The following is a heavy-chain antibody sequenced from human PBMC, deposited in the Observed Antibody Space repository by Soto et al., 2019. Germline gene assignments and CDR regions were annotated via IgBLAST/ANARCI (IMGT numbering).Heavy chain of an antibody. CDR3: ARDYDTSRGDWAYYGIDV. D-gene: IGHD3-9*01. CDR1: GLTVSTNY. V-gene: IGHV3-66*01. J-gene: IGHJ6*02. CDR2: IYYGGTT. Sequence: EVQLVESGGGLVQPXXSLRISCAASGLTVSTNYMSWVRQAPGKGLEWVSIIYYGGTTYYADSVKGRFTISRDDSKNTLYLQMHSLRAEDTAVYYCARDYDTSRGDWAYYGIDVWGQGTTVTVSS.